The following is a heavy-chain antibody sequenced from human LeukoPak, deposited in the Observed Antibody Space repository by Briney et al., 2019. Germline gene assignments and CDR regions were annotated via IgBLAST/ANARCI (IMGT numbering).Heavy chain of an antibody. D-gene: IGHD6-19*01. V-gene: IGHV3-48*02. CDR1: GFTVRSYA. Sequence: GGSLRLSCAASGFTVRSYAMSWVRQAPGKGLEWISYISNSSTTIYYADSVRGRFTISRDNAKNSLYLQMNSLSDGDTAVYYCARVPYSTGTYDYWGQGTLVTVSS. J-gene: IGHJ4*02. CDR3: ARVPYSTGTYDY. CDR2: ISNSSTTI.